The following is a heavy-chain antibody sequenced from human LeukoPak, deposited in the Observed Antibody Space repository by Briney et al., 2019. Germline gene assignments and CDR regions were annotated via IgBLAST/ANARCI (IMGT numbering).Heavy chain of an antibody. CDR2: ISGSGATS. CDR3: AKIKSTFGVVSRPFDH. V-gene: IGHV3-23*01. Sequence: GSLRLSCAASGFTFSTYAMSWVRQAPGKGLEWVSAISGSGATSYYADSVKGHFTISRDNSKNTLYLQMNSLRAGDTAVYYCAKIKSTFGVVSRPFDHWGQGTLVTVSS. CDR1: GFTFSTYA. J-gene: IGHJ4*02. D-gene: IGHD3-3*01.